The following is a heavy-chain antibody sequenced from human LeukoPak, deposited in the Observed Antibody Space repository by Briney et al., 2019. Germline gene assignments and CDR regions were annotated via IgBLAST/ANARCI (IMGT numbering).Heavy chain of an antibody. CDR2: IKQDGSER. V-gene: IGHV3-7*01. CDR1: GFTYTNYW. Sequence: GGSLRLSCAAAGFTYTNYWVSWFRQAPGQGLEWVASIKQDGSERYYVDSVKGRFTISRDNAKDSLFLQLSSLRVEDTAVYYCARGSMHVYHLYTDYWGQGTLVTVSS. J-gene: IGHJ4*02. D-gene: IGHD3-16*01. CDR3: ARGSMHVYHLYTDY.